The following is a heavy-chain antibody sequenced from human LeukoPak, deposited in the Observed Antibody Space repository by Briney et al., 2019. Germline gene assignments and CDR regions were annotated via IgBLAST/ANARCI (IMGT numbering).Heavy chain of an antibody. CDR3: ARGVGCSGGSCYVRH. J-gene: IGHJ4*02. CDR1: GFTLSNYA. Sequence: GGSLRLSCAASGFTLSNYAMSWVRQAPGKGLEWVSSISSSSSYIYYADSVKGRFTISRDNAKNSLYLQMNSLRAEDTAVYYCARGVGCSGGSCYVRHWGQGTLVTVSS. V-gene: IGHV3-21*01. CDR2: ISSSSSYI. D-gene: IGHD2-15*01.